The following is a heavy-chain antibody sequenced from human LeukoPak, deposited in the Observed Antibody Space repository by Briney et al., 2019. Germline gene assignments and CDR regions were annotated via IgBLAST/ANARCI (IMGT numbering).Heavy chain of an antibody. V-gene: IGHV3-48*04. CDR3: ARDEKVVPAATGDNADY. CDR2: ISSSSSTI. CDR1: GFTFSSYS. D-gene: IGHD2-2*01. Sequence: GGSLRLSCAASGFTFSSYSMNWVRQAPGKGLEWVSYISSSSSTIYYADSVKGRFTISRDNAKNSLYLQMNSLRAEDTAVYYCARDEKVVPAATGDNADYWGQGTLVTVSS. J-gene: IGHJ4*02.